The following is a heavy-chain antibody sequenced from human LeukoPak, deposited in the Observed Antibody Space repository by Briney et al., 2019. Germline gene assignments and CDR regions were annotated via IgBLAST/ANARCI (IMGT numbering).Heavy chain of an antibody. D-gene: IGHD3-10*01. Sequence: SQTLSLTCTVSGGSISSGGYYWSWIRQHPGKGLEWIGCIYYSGSTYYNPSLKSRVTISVDTSKNQFSLKLSSVTAADTAVYYCASHTMVRGVVGYYWGQGTLVTVSS. J-gene: IGHJ4*02. CDR2: IYYSGST. CDR3: ASHTMVRGVVGYY. CDR1: GGSISSGGYY. V-gene: IGHV4-31*03.